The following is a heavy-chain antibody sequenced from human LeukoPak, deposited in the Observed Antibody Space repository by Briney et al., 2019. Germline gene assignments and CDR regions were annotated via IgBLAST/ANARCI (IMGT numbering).Heavy chain of an antibody. D-gene: IGHD3-10*01. J-gene: IGHJ5*02. CDR3: ARRGITMVRDPHGGWFDP. V-gene: IGHV1-69*06. CDR1: GGTFSSYA. CDR2: IIPIFGTA. Sequence: SVTVSCKASGGTFSSYAISWVRQAPGQGLEWMGGIIPIFGTANYAQKFQGRVTITADKSTSTAYMELSSLRSEDTAVYYCARRGITMVRDPHGGWFDPWGQGTLVTVSS.